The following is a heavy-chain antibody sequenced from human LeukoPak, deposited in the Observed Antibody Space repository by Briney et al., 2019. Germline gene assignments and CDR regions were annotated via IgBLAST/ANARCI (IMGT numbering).Heavy chain of an antibody. Sequence: SQTLSLTCAISGDSVSSSSAAWSWIRQSPSRGLEWLGRAYYRSKWYNDYAVSVKSRITINPDTSKNQFSLQLNSVTPEDTAVYYCAREVEVSTMIAFYDYWGQGTLVTVSS. CDR3: AREVEVSTMIAFYDY. D-gene: IGHD3-22*01. CDR1: GDSVSSSSAA. V-gene: IGHV6-1*01. J-gene: IGHJ4*02. CDR2: AYYRSKWYN.